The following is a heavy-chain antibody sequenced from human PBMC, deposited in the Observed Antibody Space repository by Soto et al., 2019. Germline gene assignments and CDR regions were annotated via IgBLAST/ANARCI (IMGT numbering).Heavy chain of an antibody. V-gene: IGHV3-48*02. CDR2: ISSSSSTI. J-gene: IGHJ4*02. CDR1: GFTFSSYS. D-gene: IGHD2-2*01. Sequence: EVQLVESGGGLVQPGGSLRLSCAASGFTFSSYSMNWVRQAPGKGLEWVSYISSSSSTIYYADSVKGRFTISRDNAKNSLYLKMNSLRDEDTAVYYCARDSESSTSCYGYWGQGTLVTVSS. CDR3: ARDSESSTSCYGY.